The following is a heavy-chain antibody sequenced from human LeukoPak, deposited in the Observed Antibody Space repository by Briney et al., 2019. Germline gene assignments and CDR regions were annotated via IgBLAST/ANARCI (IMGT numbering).Heavy chain of an antibody. J-gene: IGHJ5*02. D-gene: IGHD3-22*01. CDR3: AILTDYYDSSGYGWFDP. Sequence: SQTLSLTCTVSGGSISSGGYYWSWIRQHPGKGLEWIGYIYYSGSTYYNPSLKSRVTISVDTSKNQFSLKLSSVTAADTAVYYCAILTDYYDSSGYGWFDPWGQGTLVTVSS. CDR1: GGSISSGGYY. V-gene: IGHV4-31*03. CDR2: IYYSGST.